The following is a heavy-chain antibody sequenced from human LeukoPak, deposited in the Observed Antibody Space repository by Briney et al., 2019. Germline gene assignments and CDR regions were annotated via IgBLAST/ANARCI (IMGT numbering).Heavy chain of an antibody. D-gene: IGHD2-2*02. V-gene: IGHV4-4*09. CDR1: GGSISSYY. Sequence: SETLSLTCTVSGGSISSYYWSWIRQPPGKGLEWIGYIYTSGSTNYNPSLKSRVTISVDTSKNQFPLKLSSVTAADTAVYYCARQRYCSSTSCYTRSPYYMDVWGKGTTVTVSS. CDR2: IYTSGST. CDR3: ARQRYCSSTSCYTRSPYYMDV. J-gene: IGHJ6*03.